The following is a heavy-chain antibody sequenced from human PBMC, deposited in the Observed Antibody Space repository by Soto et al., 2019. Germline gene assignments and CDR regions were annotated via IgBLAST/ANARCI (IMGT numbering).Heavy chain of an antibody. D-gene: IGHD2-2*01. CDR1: GGTFSSYA. J-gene: IGHJ6*02. V-gene: IGHV1-69*06. Sequence: QVQLVQSGAEVKKPGSSVKVSCKASGGTFSSYAISWVRQAPGQGLEWMGGIIPIFGTANYAQKFQGRVTSTADKSTSTAYMELSSLRSEDTAVYYCARDSGEVPAAPPFVYYYGMDVWGQGTTVTVSS. CDR3: ARDSGEVPAAPPFVYYYGMDV. CDR2: IIPIFGTA.